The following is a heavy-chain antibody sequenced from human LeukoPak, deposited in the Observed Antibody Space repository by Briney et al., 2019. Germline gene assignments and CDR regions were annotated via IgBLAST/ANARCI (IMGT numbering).Heavy chain of an antibody. V-gene: IGHV1-8*01. J-gene: IGHJ6*02. Sequence: ASVKVSCKASGYTFTSYDINWVRQATGQGLEWMGWMNPNSGNTGYAQKFQGRVTMTRNTSISTAYMELSSLRSEDTAVYYCARPGGTSTVTLHYYGMDVWGQGTTVTVSS. D-gene: IGHD4-17*01. CDR2: MNPNSGNT. CDR1: GYTFTSYD. CDR3: ARPGGTSTVTLHYYGMDV.